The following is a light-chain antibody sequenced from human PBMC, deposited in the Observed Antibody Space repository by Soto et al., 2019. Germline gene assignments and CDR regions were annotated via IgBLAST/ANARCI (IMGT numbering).Light chain of an antibody. CDR3: QQYNSYSPKT. Sequence: DIQLTQSPSFLSASVGDRVTITCRASQGISSYLAWYQQKPGKAPKLLIDVASTLQSGVPSRFSGSASGTEFTLTISSLQPDDFATYYCQQYNSYSPKTFGQGTKVDIK. CDR1: QGISSY. CDR2: VAS. J-gene: IGKJ1*01. V-gene: IGKV1-9*01.